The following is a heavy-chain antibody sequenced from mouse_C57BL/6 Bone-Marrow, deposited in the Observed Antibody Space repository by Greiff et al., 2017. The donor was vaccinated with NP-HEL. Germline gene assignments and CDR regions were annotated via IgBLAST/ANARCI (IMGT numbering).Heavy chain of an antibody. V-gene: IGHV1-59*01. D-gene: IGHD2-1*01. J-gene: IGHJ2*01. CDR2: IDPSDSYT. CDR1: GYTFTSYW. Sequence: QVQLQQPGAELVRPGTSVKLSCKASGYTFTSYWMHWVKQRPGQGLEWIGVIDPSDSYTNYNQKFKGKATLTVDTSSSTAYMQLSSLTSEDSAVYYCARSYGNYVYYFDYWGKGTTLTVSS. CDR3: ARSYGNYVYYFDY.